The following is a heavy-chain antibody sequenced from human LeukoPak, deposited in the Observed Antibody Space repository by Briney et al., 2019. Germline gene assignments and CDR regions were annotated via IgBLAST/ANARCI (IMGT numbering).Heavy chain of an antibody. CDR1: GGSISSYY. D-gene: IGHD3-16*02. Sequence: PSETLSLTCTVSGGSISSYYWSWIRQPRGKGLEWIGYISYSGSTNYNPSLKSRVTISVDTSKNQFSLKLSSVTAVDTAVYYCARNVWGSYRIDYWGQGTLVTVTS. V-gene: IGHV4-59*01. CDR2: ISYSGST. CDR3: ARNVWGSYRIDY. J-gene: IGHJ4*02.